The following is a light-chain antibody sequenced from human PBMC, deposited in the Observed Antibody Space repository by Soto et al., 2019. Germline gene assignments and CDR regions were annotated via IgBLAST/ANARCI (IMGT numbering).Light chain of an antibody. J-gene: IGKJ3*01. CDR1: QSLLHSNGYNY. CDR2: LGS. CDR3: MQGLQTLS. V-gene: IGKV2-28*01. Sequence: DIVMTQSPLSLPVTPGEPASISCRSSQSLLHSNGYNYVDWYLQKPGQSPLLLIYLGSNRASGVPDRFSGSGSGTDFTLKISRVEAEDVGVYYCMQGLQTLSFGPGTRVEIK.